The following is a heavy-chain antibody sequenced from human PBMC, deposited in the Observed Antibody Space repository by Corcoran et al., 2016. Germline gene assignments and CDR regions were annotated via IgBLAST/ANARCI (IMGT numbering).Heavy chain of an antibody. Sequence: QVQLQESGPGLVKPSETLSLTCTVSGGSISSYYWSWIRQPPGKGLAGIGYIYYSGSTNYNPSLKSRVNISGVTSTNQFALKLSYVTSADTAVYYGARADGELDGYYDGMYVLGQGTTVTVSS. CDR3: ARADGELDGYYDGMYV. V-gene: IGHV4-59*01. CDR1: GGSISSYY. D-gene: IGHD3-10*01. CDR2: IYYSGST. J-gene: IGHJ6*02.